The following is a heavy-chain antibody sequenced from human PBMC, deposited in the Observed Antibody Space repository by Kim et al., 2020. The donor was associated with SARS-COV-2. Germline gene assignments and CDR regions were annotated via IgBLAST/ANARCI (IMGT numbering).Heavy chain of an antibody. D-gene: IGHD4-17*01. Sequence: GGSLRLSCAASGFTFADYTMHWVRQAPGKGLEWVSVISGDGGSTYYADSVKGRFTISRDNSKNSLYLQMNSLRTEDTALYYCAKGRVTTTYSYCYGMDAWGQGTLVTVSS. J-gene: IGHJ6*02. V-gene: IGHV3-43*01. CDR1: GFTFADYT. CDR2: ISGDGGST. CDR3: AKGRVTTTYSYCYGMDA.